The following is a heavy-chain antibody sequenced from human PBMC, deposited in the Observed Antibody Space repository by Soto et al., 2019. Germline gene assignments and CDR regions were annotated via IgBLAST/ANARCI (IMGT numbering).Heavy chain of an antibody. CDR1: GGSFSGYY. CDR3: ARVYYGSGSYHANSIDY. Sequence: QVQLQQWGAGLLKPSETLSLTCAVYGGSFSGYYWSWIRQPPGKGLEWIGEINHSGSTNYNPSLKSRVTISVDTSKNQFSLKLSSVTAADTAVYYCARVYYGSGSYHANSIDYWGQGTLVTVSS. J-gene: IGHJ4*02. D-gene: IGHD3-10*01. V-gene: IGHV4-34*01. CDR2: INHSGST.